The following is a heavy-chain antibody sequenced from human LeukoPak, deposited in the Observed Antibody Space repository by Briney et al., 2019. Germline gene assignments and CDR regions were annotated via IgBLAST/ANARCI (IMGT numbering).Heavy chain of an antibody. J-gene: IGHJ4*02. Sequence: VKVSCKASGGTFSSYAISWVRQAPGQGLEWMGRIIPILGIANYAQKFQGRVTITADKSTSTAYMELSSLRSEDTAVYYCARVQDYYDSSGYYWDYWGQGTLVTVSS. CDR1: GGTFSSYA. CDR3: ARVQDYYDSSGYYWDY. V-gene: IGHV1-69*10. D-gene: IGHD3-22*01. CDR2: IIPILGIA.